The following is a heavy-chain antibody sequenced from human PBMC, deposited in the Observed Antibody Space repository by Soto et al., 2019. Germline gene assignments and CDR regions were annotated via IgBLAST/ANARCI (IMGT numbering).Heavy chain of an antibody. CDR1: GGSISSSSYY. CDR3: AGPASSIAVAVC. Sequence: PSETLSLTCTVSGGSISSSSYYWGWIRQPPGKGLEWIGSIYYSGSTYYNPSLKSRVTISVDTSKNQFSLKLSSVTAADTAVYYCAGPASSIAVAVCWGQGTLVTVSS. CDR2: IYYSGST. J-gene: IGHJ4*02. D-gene: IGHD6-19*01. V-gene: IGHV4-39*01.